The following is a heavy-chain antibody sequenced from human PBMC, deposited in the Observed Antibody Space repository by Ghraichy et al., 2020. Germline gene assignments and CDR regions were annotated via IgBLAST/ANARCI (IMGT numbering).Heavy chain of an antibody. J-gene: IGHJ6*03. CDR2: IYYNGNT. D-gene: IGHD1-26*01. CDR3: ARGLNSGHYYYYYYMDV. V-gene: IGHV4-59*01. Sequence: SQTLSLTCTVSGGSLSSYYWNWIRQPPGRGLEWIGYIYYNGNTNYNPSLKSRVTISKDTSNNQFSLRLSSVTAADTAVYYCARGLNSGHYYYYYYMDVWGKGTTVTVSS. CDR1: GGSLSSYY.